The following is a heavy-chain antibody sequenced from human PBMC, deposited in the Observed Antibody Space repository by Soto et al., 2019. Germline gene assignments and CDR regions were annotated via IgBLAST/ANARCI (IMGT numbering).Heavy chain of an antibody. J-gene: IGHJ4*02. D-gene: IGHD2-15*01. CDR3: ARGTPTDH. CDR2: IWYDGSNK. V-gene: IGHV3-33*01. Sequence: ESGGGVVQPGRSLRLSCAASGFNFSIYGMHWVRQAPGKGLEWVAIIWYDGSNKYHADSVQGRFTISRDNSKNTLYLQMNSLRAEDTAVYFCARGTPTDHWGQGTLVTVSS. CDR1: GFNFSIYG.